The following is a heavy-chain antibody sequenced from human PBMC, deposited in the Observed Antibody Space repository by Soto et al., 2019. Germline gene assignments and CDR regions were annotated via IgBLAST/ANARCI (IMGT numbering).Heavy chain of an antibody. J-gene: IGHJ2*01. D-gene: IGHD3-22*01. CDR2: IIPIFGTA. CDR1: GGTFSSYA. Sequence: SVKVSCKASGGTFSSYAISWVRQAPGQGLEWMGGIIPIFGTANYAQKFQGRVTITADESTSTAYMELSSLRSEDTAVYYCARAQDYYDSSGYYPPTDYWYFDLWGRATLVTVSS. CDR3: ARAQDYYDSSGYYPPTDYWYFDL. V-gene: IGHV1-69*13.